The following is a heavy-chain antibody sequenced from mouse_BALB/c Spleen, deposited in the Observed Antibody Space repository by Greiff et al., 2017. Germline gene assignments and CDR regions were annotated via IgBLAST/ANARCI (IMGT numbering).Heavy chain of an antibody. CDR1: GFTFSSYD. Sequence: EVKLVESGGGLVKPGGSLKLSCAASGFTFSSYDMSWVRQTPEKRLEWVASISSGGSTYYPDSVKGRFTISRDNARNILYLQMSSLRSEDTAMYYCARGWGLNWDGFDVWGAGTTVTVSS. D-gene: IGHD4-1*01. V-gene: IGHV5-6-5*01. J-gene: IGHJ1*01. CDR2: ISSGGST. CDR3: ARGWGLNWDGFDV.